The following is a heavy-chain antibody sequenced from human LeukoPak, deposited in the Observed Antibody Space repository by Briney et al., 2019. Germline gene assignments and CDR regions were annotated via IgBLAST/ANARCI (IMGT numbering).Heavy chain of an antibody. J-gene: IGHJ6*02. V-gene: IGHV4-34*01. Sequence: SETLSLTCAVYGGSFSGYYWSWIRQPPGKGLEWIGEINHSGSTNYNPFLKSRVTISVDTSKNQFSLKLSSVTAADTAVYYCARAHIVATYYYYYYYGMDVWGQGTTVTVSS. D-gene: IGHD5-12*01. CDR3: ARAHIVATYYYYYYYGMDV. CDR2: INHSGST. CDR1: GGSFSGYY.